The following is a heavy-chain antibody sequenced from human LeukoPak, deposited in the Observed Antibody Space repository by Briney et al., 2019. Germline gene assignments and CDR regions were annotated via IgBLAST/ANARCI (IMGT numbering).Heavy chain of an antibody. J-gene: IGHJ3*02. CDR1: GYTFTSYG. CDR2: IIPIFGAA. CDR3: ARAARTLFGVFIIAAFDI. V-gene: IGHV1-69*06. Sequence: SVKVSCKASGYTFTSYGISWVRQAPGQGLEWMGGIIPIFGAANYAQKFQGRVTITADTSTNTAYMELGSLRSEDAAVYYCARAARTLFGVFIIAAFDIWGQGTMVTVSS. D-gene: IGHD3-3*01.